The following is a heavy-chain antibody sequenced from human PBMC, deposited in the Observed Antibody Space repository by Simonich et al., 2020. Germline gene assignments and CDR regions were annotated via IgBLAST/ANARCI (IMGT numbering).Heavy chain of an antibody. CDR2: IYYSGST. D-gene: IGHD2-2*01. Sequence: QVQLQESGPGLVKPSETLSLTCTVSGGSISSYYWSWIRQPPGKGLEWIGYIYYSGSTNYNPSLKSRVTISVDTSKNLFSLKLSSVTAADTAVYYCARGGRYCSSTSCYYYYYYMDVWGKGTTVTVSS. CDR3: ARGGRYCSSTSCYYYYYYMDV. J-gene: IGHJ6*03. CDR1: GGSISSYY. V-gene: IGHV4-59*12.